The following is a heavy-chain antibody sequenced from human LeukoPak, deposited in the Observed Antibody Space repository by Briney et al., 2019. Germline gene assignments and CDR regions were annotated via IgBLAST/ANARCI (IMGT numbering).Heavy chain of an antibody. V-gene: IGHV3-30*18. J-gene: IGHJ4*02. Sequence: GTSLRLSCAASGFTLSSCGVHWVRQAPGKGLEWVAVITYDGITTYFDDSVKGRFTISRDTSKSMLYLQMNSLRPEDTAVYYCVKEQSSGNYRTADFWGQGTLVTVSS. CDR2: ITYDGITT. CDR1: GFTLSSCG. D-gene: IGHD3-10*01. CDR3: VKEQSSGNYRTADF.